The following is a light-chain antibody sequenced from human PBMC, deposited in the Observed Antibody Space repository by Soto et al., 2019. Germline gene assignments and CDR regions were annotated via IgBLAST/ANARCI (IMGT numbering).Light chain of an antibody. CDR3: SSYVGTNSYV. J-gene: IGLJ1*01. V-gene: IGLV2-8*01. Sequence: SVLTQPPSASGSPGQSVTISCTGTSSDVGGYNYVSWYQHHPGKAPKLIIYEVYKRPSGVPDRFSGSKSGNTAALTVSGLQAEDEADYYCSSYVGTNSYVVGTGTKVTVL. CDR2: EVY. CDR1: SSDVGGYNY.